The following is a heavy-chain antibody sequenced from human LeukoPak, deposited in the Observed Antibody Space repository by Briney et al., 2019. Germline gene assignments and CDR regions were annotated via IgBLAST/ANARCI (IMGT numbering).Heavy chain of an antibody. CDR1: GGSISSGGYY. Sequence: SQTLSLTCTVSGGSISSGGYYWSWIRQHPGKGLEWIGYIYYSGSTYYNPSLKSRVTISVDTSKNQFSLKLSSVTAADTAVYYCARSASSDPVDYWGQGTLVTVSS. V-gene: IGHV4-31*03. J-gene: IGHJ4*02. CDR3: ARSASSDPVDY. D-gene: IGHD2-15*01. CDR2: IYYSGST.